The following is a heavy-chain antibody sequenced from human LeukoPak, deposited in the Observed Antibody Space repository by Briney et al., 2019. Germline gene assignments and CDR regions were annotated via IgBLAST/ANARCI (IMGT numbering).Heavy chain of an antibody. CDR1: GFTFDHYT. V-gene: IGHV3-43*01. CDR3: AKEGRTIYFDS. Sequence: GGSLRLSCAASGFTFDHYTMHWVRQAPGKGLEWVSLISWDSTNTYYADSVKGRFTISRDNSKNSLYLQMSSLRTEDTALYFCAKEGRTIYFDSWGQGTLVTVSS. J-gene: IGHJ4*02. D-gene: IGHD1-26*01. CDR2: ISWDSTNT.